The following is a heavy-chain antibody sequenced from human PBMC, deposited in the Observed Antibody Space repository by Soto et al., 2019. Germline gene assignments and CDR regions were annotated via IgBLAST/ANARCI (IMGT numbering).Heavy chain of an antibody. Sequence: SETLSLTCTVSGGSISSYYWSWIRQPPGKGLEWIGYIYYSGSTNYNPYLKSRVTIKVDTSKNQFSLKLSSVTAADTAVYYCARRYSSGFDYWGQGTLVTVSS. CDR3: ARRYSSGFDY. CDR2: IYYSGST. D-gene: IGHD6-19*01. CDR1: GGSISSYY. J-gene: IGHJ4*02. V-gene: IGHV4-59*01.